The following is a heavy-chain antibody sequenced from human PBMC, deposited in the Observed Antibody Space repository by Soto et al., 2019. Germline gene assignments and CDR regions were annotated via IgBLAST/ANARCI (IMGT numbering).Heavy chain of an antibody. V-gene: IGHV4-59*01. CDR3: ASLLDRGTWFDP. CDR1: GGSISSYY. Sequence: PSETLSLTCTVSGGSISSYYWSWIRQPPGKGLEWIGYIYYSGSTNYNPSLKSRVTISVDTSKNQFSLKLSSVTAADTAVYYCASLLDRGTWFDPWGQGTLVTVSS. D-gene: IGHD3-10*01. J-gene: IGHJ5*02. CDR2: IYYSGST.